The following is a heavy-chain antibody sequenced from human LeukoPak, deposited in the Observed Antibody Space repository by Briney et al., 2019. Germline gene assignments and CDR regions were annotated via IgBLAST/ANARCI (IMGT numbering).Heavy chain of an antibody. CDR2: IIPIFGTA. CDR1: GGTFSSYA. CDR3: ARVKDYYDSSGYGAFDI. V-gene: IGHV1-69*01. Sequence: ASVKVSCKASGGTFSSYAISWVRQAPGQGLEWMGGIIPIFGTANYALKFQGRVTITADESTSTAYMELSSLRSEDTAVYYCARVKDYYDSSGYGAFDIWGQGTMVTVSS. D-gene: IGHD3-22*01. J-gene: IGHJ3*02.